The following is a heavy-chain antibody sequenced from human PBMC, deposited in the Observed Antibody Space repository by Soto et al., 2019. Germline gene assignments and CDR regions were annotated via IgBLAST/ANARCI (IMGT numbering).Heavy chain of an antibody. CDR3: ARGGVGATPSDY. Sequence: SVKVSFKASGGTFSSYAISWVRQAPGQGLEWMGGIIPIFGTANYAQKFQGRVTITADESTSTAYMELSSLRSEDTAVYYCARGGVGATPSDYWGQGTRVTVSS. CDR1: GGTFSSYA. V-gene: IGHV1-69*13. D-gene: IGHD1-26*01. CDR2: IIPIFGTA. J-gene: IGHJ4*02.